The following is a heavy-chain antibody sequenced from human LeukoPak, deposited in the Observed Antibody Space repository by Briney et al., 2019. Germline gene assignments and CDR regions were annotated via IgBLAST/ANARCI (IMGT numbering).Heavy chain of an antibody. CDR2: INHSTNT. V-gene: IGHV4-34*01. CDR3: ARGRYSGFFDY. J-gene: IGHJ4*02. D-gene: IGHD5-12*01. Sequence: PSETLSLTCVVYGGSFSGYYWTWIRQPPGRGLEWIGEINHSTNTHYNPSLKSRVTISLDTSKSQFSVNLSSVTAADTAVFYCARGRYSGFFDYWGQGTLVTVSS. CDR1: GGSFSGYY.